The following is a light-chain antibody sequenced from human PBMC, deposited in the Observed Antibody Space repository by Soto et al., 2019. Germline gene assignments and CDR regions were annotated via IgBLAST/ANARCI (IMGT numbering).Light chain of an antibody. Sequence: DIQMTQSPSTLSASVGDRVTITFRARQSISIWLAWYQQKPGKAPKLLIYDASILESGVPSRFSGSGSGTEFTLTISSLQPDDSATYYCQQYNSYRTFGQGTKVDIK. J-gene: IGKJ1*01. CDR1: QSISIW. CDR3: QQYNSYRT. CDR2: DAS. V-gene: IGKV1-5*01.